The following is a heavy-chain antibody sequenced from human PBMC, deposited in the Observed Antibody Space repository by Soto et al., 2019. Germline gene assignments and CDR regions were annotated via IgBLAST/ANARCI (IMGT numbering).Heavy chain of an antibody. Sequence: GASVKVSCKASGGTFSSYTISWVRQAPGQGLEWMGRIIPILGIANYAQKFQGRVTITADKSTSTAYMELSSLRSEDTAVYYCARAGYCSGGSCYSFYYYYMDVWGKGTTVTVS. V-gene: IGHV1-69*02. CDR1: GGTFSSYT. CDR2: IIPILGIA. J-gene: IGHJ6*03. D-gene: IGHD2-15*01. CDR3: ARAGYCSGGSCYSFYYYYMDV.